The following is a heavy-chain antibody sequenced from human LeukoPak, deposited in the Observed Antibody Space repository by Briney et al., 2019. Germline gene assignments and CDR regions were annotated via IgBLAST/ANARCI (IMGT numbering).Heavy chain of an antibody. D-gene: IGHD1-1*01. V-gene: IGHV3-23*01. CDR1: GFTFSNHA. CDR3: AKELGHNWGYLGY. Sequence: PGGSLRLSCAASGFTFSNHAMTWVRQAPGKGLEWVSSITGNGGSTYYADSVKGRFTISRDNPKNVLSLQMNSLRAEDTAVYYCAKELGHNWGYLGYWGQGILVTVSS. CDR2: ITGNGGST. J-gene: IGHJ4*02.